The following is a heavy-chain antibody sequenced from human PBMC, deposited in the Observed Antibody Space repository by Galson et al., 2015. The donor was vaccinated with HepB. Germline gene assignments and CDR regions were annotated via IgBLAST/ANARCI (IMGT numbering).Heavy chain of an antibody. Sequence: SVKVSCKASGYTFTGYYMHWVRQAPGQGLEWMGWINPNSGGTNYAQKFQGRVTMTRDTSISTAYMELSRLRSDDTAVYYCARDVKDIVVVPAAPPDDAFDIWGQGTMVTVSS. CDR3: ARDVKDIVVVPAAPPDDAFDI. V-gene: IGHV1-2*02. J-gene: IGHJ3*02. D-gene: IGHD2-2*01. CDR2: INPNSGGT. CDR1: GYTFTGYY.